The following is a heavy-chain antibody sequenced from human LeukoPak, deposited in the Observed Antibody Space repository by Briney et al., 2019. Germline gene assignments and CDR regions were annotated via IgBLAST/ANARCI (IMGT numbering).Heavy chain of an antibody. CDR3: AKKGFSSGLDY. Sequence: GGSLRLSCTGSGFTFRSHALSWVRQAPGKGLEWVAVISGSGGGTYYADSVKGRFTMSRDNSKNSLYLQMNSLRAEDTALYYCAKKGFSSGLDYWGQGTLVTVSS. D-gene: IGHD3-22*01. CDR1: GFTFRSHA. J-gene: IGHJ4*02. CDR2: ISGSGGGT. V-gene: IGHV3-23*01.